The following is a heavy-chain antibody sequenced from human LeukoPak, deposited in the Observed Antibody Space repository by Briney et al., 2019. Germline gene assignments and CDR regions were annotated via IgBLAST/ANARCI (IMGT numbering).Heavy chain of an antibody. D-gene: IGHD1-26*01. CDR3: ARFPLNLIVGALQKAFDI. CDR1: GFTVSSNY. CDR2: IYSGGGT. J-gene: IGHJ3*02. Sequence: VGSLRLSCAASGFTVSSNYMCSVCQAPREGLGWVSVIYSGGGTYYADSVKGRVNISRDYSKNTLYLQMNSLRAEDTAVYYCARFPLNLIVGALQKAFDIWGQGTMVTVSS. V-gene: IGHV3-53*01.